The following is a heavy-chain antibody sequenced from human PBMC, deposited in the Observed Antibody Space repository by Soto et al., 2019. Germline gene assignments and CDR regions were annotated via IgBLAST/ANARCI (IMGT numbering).Heavy chain of an antibody. CDR3: ARDRGSFLFDY. CDR2: IIPIFGTA. Sequence: SVKVSCKASGGTFIIYDISWVRQAPGQGLEWMGGIIPIFGTANYAQKFQGRVTITADESTSTAYMELSSLRSEDTAVYYCARDRGSFLFDYWGQGTLVTVSS. CDR1: GGTFIIYD. J-gene: IGHJ4*02. V-gene: IGHV1-69*13.